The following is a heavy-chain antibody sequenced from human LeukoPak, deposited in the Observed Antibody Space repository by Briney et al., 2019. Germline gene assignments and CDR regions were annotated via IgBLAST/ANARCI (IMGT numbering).Heavy chain of an antibody. CDR3: ARAGYSSTWYSRYFDL. CDR1: GYTFTSYG. J-gene: IGHJ2*01. V-gene: IGHV1-18*01. CDR2: ISAYNGNT. D-gene: IGHD6-13*01. Sequence: GASVKVSCKASGYTFTSYGISWVRQAPGQGLEWMGWISAYNGNTNYAQKLQGRVTMTRDSSISTAYMELSRLRSDDTAVYYCARAGYSSTWYSRYFDLWGRGTLVTVSS.